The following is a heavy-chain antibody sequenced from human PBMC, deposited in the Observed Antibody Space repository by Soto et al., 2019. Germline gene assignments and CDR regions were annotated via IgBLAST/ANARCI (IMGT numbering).Heavy chain of an antibody. CDR1: GGSISSYY. J-gene: IGHJ3*02. Sequence: SETLSLTCTVSGGSISSYYWSWIRQPPGKGLEWIGYIYDSGSTNYNPSLKSRATISVDTSKNQFSLKLSSVTAADTAVYYCARDRRRILRGAEAFDIWGQGTMVTVPS. CDR2: IYDSGST. CDR3: ARDRRRILRGAEAFDI. V-gene: IGHV4-59*01. D-gene: IGHD3-3*01.